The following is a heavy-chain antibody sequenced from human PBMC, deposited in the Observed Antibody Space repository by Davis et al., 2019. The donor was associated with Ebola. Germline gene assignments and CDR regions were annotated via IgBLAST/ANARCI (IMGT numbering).Heavy chain of an antibody. CDR3: ARARGFGDQRHYGMDV. CDR1: GFTFSSYA. Sequence: PGGSLRLSCAASGFTFSSYAMSWVRQAPGKGLEWVSAISGSGGSTYYADSVKGRFTISRDNSKNTLYLQMNSLRAEDTAVYYCARARGFGDQRHYGMDVWGQGTTVTVSS. D-gene: IGHD3-10*01. CDR2: ISGSGGST. V-gene: IGHV3-23*01. J-gene: IGHJ6*02.